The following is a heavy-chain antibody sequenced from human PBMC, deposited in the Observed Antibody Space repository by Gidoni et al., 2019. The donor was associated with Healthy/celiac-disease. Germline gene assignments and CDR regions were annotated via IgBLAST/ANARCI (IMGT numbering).Heavy chain of an antibody. J-gene: IGHJ5*02. Sequence: QVTLKESGPVLVKPTETPTLTCTVSGFSLSNARMGVSWIRQPPGKALEWLAHIFSNDEKSYSTSLKSRLTISKDTSKSQVVLTMTNMDPVDTATYYCARIPAYYYDSNWFDPWGQGTLVTVSS. CDR3: ARIPAYYYDSNWFDP. D-gene: IGHD3-22*01. CDR2: IFSNDEK. CDR1: GFSLSNARMG. V-gene: IGHV2-26*01.